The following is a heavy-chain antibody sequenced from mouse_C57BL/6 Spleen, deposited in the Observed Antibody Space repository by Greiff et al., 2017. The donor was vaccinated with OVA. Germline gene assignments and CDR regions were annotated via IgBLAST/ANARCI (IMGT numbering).Heavy chain of an antibody. J-gene: IGHJ2*01. CDR3: ARGYNY. CDR2: IDPSDSYT. CDR1: GYTFTSYW. V-gene: IGHV1-50*01. Sequence: VQLQQPGAELVKPGASVKLSCKASGYTFTSYWMQWVKQRPGQGLEWIGEIDPSDSYTNYNQKFKGKATLTVDTSSSTAYMQLSGLTSEDSAVYISARGYNYWGPGTTLTVSS. D-gene: IGHD1-3*01.